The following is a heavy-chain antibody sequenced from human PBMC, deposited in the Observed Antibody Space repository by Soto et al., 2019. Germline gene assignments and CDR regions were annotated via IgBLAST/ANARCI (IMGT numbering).Heavy chain of an antibody. D-gene: IGHD6-13*01. V-gene: IGHV3-23*01. Sequence: GGSLRLSCVASGFTFSTYAMSLVRQAPGKGLEWVSGISGSGGSTYYADSVKGRFTISRDNSKNTLYLQMNSLRAEDTAVYYCAKVAHSSSWNYYYYGMDVWGQGTTVTVSS. J-gene: IGHJ6*02. CDR3: AKVAHSSSWNYYYYGMDV. CDR1: GFTFSTYA. CDR2: ISGSGGST.